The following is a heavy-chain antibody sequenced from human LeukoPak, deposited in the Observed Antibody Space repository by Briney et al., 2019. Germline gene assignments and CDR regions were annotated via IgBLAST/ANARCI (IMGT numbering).Heavy chain of an antibody. D-gene: IGHD2-2*01. CDR1: GYTFTSYY. V-gene: IGHV1-2*06. Sequence: GASVKVSCKASGYTFTSYYMHWVRQAPGQGLEWMGRINPNSGDTNYAQKFQGRVTMTRDTSISTAYMELSRLTSDDTAVYYCARDYCSSTSCLFDYWGQGTLVTVSS. CDR2: INPNSGDT. J-gene: IGHJ4*02. CDR3: ARDYCSSTSCLFDY.